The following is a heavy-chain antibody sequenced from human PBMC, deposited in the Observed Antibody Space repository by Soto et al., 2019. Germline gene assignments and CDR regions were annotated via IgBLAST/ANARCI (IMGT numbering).Heavy chain of an antibody. J-gene: IGHJ5*02. CDR3: TRDASRDSSARGWFDP. D-gene: IGHD6-13*01. CDR2: ISSNSAYI. CDR1: GFTFRGFT. V-gene: IGHV3-21*01. Sequence: GGSLRLSCAASGFTFRGFTMNWVRQAPGKGLEWVSTISSNSAYIYYTDALRGRFTISRDNAKNSLHLQMNSLRAEDTAVYYCTRDASRDSSARGWFDPWGPGTPVTVSS.